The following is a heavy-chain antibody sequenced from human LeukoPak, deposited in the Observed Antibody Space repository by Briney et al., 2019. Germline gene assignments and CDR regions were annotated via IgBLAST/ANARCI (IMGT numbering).Heavy chain of an antibody. CDR2: MSPNSGDT. V-gene: IGHV1-8*01. CDR3: SRGQSPPGYSSTWSDY. D-gene: IGHD6-13*01. Sequence: WASVKVSCKASGYTFTSYDINWVRQATGQGLEWMGRMSPNSGDTGYAQKFQGRVTMTRNTSITTAYMELSSLRSEDTAVYYCSRGQSPPGYSSTWSDYWGQGTLVTVSS. CDR1: GYTFTSYD. J-gene: IGHJ4*02.